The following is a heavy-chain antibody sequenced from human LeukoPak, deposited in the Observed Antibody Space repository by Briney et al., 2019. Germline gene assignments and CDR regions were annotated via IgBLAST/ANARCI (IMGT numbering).Heavy chain of an antibody. CDR3: AREEFGYSYSLDY. V-gene: IGHV3-30*04. CDR1: GFTFSSYA. D-gene: IGHD5-18*01. CDR2: ISYDGSNK. J-gene: IGHJ4*02. Sequence: GRSLRLSCAASGFTFSSYAMHWVRQAPGKGLEWVAVISYDGSNKYYADSVKGRFTISRDNSKNTLYLQMNSLRAEDTAVYYCAREEFGYSYSLDYWGQGTLVTVSS.